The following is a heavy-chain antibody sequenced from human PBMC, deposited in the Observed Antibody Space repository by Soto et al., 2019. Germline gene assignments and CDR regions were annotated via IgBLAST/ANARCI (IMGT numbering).Heavy chain of an antibody. D-gene: IGHD6-6*01. Sequence: VASVKVSCKASGYTFTSYYMHWVRQAPGQGLEWMGIINPSGGSTSYAQKFQGRVTMTRDTSTSTVYMELSSLRSEDTAVYYCAREFGAFSEYSSSSSSTYYYYGMDVWGQGTTVTVSS. J-gene: IGHJ6*02. CDR1: GYTFTSYY. CDR3: AREFGAFSEYSSSSSSTYYYYGMDV. CDR2: INPSGGST. V-gene: IGHV1-46*01.